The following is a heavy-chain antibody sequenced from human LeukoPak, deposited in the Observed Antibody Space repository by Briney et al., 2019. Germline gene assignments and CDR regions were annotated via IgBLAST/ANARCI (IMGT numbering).Heavy chain of an antibody. CDR1: GFIFNSYA. Sequence: PGGSLRLSCAASGFIFNSYAMSWVRQAPGKGLEWVGRIKSKTDGGTTDYAAPVKGRFTISRDDSKNTLYLQMNSLKTEDTAVYYCATDRSGWYDYWGQGTLVTVSS. D-gene: IGHD6-19*01. CDR3: ATDRSGWYDY. J-gene: IGHJ4*02. V-gene: IGHV3-15*01. CDR2: IKSKTDGGTT.